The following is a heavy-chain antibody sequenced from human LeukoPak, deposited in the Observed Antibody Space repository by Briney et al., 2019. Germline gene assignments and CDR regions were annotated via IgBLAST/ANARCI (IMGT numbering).Heavy chain of an antibody. J-gene: IGHJ5*02. CDR1: GASVSSSH. D-gene: IGHD3-22*01. Sequence: PSETLSLTCTVSGASVSSSHWNWIRQSPEKGLEWIANVDYNGSTKYNPSLRGRGTMSLDTSKNQFYLKLESVTAADTARYYCARGSYEPFDRWGQGTLVTVSS. CDR2: VDYNGST. CDR3: ARGSYEPFDR. V-gene: IGHV4-59*02.